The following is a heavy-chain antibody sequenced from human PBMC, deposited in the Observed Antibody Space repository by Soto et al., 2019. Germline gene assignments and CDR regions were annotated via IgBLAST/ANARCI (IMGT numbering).Heavy chain of an antibody. CDR3: TTDCSGGSCYPGADYYYYGMDV. J-gene: IGHJ6*02. CDR1: GFSFSYAW. V-gene: IGHV3-15*01. CDR2: VKSKTDGATT. D-gene: IGHD2-15*01. Sequence: GGSLRLSCAASGFSFSYAWMSWVRQAPGKGLEWVGRVKSKTDGATTDYAAPVKGRFSISRDDSKTTVYLQMNSLKAEDTAVYYCTTDCSGGSCYPGADYYYYGMDVWGQGTTVTVSS.